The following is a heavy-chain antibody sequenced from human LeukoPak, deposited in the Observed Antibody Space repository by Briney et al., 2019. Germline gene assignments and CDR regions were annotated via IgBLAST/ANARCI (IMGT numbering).Heavy chain of an antibody. V-gene: IGHV3-33*08. CDR2: IWYDGSNK. J-gene: IGHJ6*02. Sequence: GGSLRLSCAASGFTFSSYGMPWVRQAPGKGLEWVAVIWYDGSNKYYADSVKGRFTISRDNSKNTLYLQMNSLRAEDTAVYYCARESSSPDPYYYYYGMDVWGQGTTVTVSS. CDR3: ARESSSPDPYYYYYGMDV. CDR1: GFTFSSYG. D-gene: IGHD6-6*01.